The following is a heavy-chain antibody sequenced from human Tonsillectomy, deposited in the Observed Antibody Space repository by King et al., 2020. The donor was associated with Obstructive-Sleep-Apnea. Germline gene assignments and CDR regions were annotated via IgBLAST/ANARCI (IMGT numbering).Heavy chain of an antibody. V-gene: IGHV3-30*02. CDR1: GFTFITYG. Sequence: VQLVESGGGVVQPGGSLRLSCAASGFTFITYGMHWVRQAPGKGLEWVALIWDDGSNKYYADSVKGRFTISRDNSKNTLYLQMNSLRAEDTAMYYCANGDVKYSFDYWGQGTLVTVSS. CDR2: IWDDGSNK. CDR3: ANGDVKYSFDY. D-gene: IGHD5-24*01. J-gene: IGHJ4*02.